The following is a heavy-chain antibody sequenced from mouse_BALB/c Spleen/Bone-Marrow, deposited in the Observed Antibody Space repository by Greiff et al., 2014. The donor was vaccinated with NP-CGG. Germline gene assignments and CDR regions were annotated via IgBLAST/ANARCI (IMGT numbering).Heavy chain of an antibody. Sequence: EVQLQESGGDLVKPGGSLKLSCVASGFTFSSYGMSWVRQTPDKRLEWVATISSGGSYTYYPDSVKRRFTISRDNAKNTLYLQMSSLKSEDTAMYYCGRNYYGSSYYFDYWGQGTTLTVSS. CDR2: ISSGGSYT. CDR1: GFTFSSYG. CDR3: GRNYYGSSYYFDY. J-gene: IGHJ2*01. D-gene: IGHD1-1*01. V-gene: IGHV5-6*01.